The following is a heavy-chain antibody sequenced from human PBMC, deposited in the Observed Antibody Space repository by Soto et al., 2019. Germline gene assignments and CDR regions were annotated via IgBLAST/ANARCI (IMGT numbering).Heavy chain of an antibody. CDR2: ISAYNGNT. V-gene: IGHV1-18*01. J-gene: IGHJ5*02. D-gene: IGHD3-3*01. CDR1: GYTFTSYG. Sequence: ASEKVSCKASGYTFTSYGISWVRQAPGQGLEWMGWISAYNGNTNYAQKLQGRVTMTTDTSTSTAYMELRSLRSDDTAVYYCAREDPFGVSSRRPKNWFDPWGQGTLVTVSS. CDR3: AREDPFGVSSRRPKNWFDP.